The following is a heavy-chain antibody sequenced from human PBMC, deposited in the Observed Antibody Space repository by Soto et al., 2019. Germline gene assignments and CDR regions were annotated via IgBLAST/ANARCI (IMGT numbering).Heavy chain of an antibody. CDR3: ASRGSSVHYYCGRDV. V-gene: IGHV1-69*02. Sequence: QVQLVQSGAEVKKPGSSVKVSCKASGGTFSSYTISWVRQAPGQGLEWMGRIIPILGIANYAQKFQGRVTIXXDXSXXTGCMELSSMRSEDTAVYYCASRGSSVHYYCGRDVWGQGTTVTVSS. D-gene: IGHD1-26*01. CDR2: IIPILGIA. CDR1: GGTFSSYT. J-gene: IGHJ6*02.